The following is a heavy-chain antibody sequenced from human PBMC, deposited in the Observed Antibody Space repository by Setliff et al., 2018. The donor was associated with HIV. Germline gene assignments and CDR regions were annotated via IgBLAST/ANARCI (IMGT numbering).Heavy chain of an antibody. CDR2: VYPDDSDS. V-gene: IGHV5-51*01. CDR3: ARQRVDTAMVL. D-gene: IGHD5-18*01. CDR1: GYNFASHW. Sequence: GESLKISCRGSGYNFASHWIAWVRQMPGKGLEWMGIVYPDDSDSRYSPSFQGQVTISADKSISTAYLQWNSLKASDTTMYYCARQRVDTAMVLWGQGTLVTVS. J-gene: IGHJ4*02.